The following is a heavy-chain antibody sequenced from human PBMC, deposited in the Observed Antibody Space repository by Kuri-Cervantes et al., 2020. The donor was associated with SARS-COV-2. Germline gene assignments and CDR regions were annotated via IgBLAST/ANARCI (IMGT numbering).Heavy chain of an antibody. V-gene: IGHV4-34*01. D-gene: IGHD3-3*01. CDR1: GGSFSGYY. J-gene: IGHJ5*02. Sequence: SETLSLTCAVYGGSFSGYYWNWIRQPPGKGLEWIGEINHSGSTNCNPSLKSRVTISVDTSKNQFSLKLSSVTAADTAVYYCARDMYYDSGGWFDPWGQGTLVTVSS. CDR3: ARDMYYDSGGWFDP. CDR2: INHSGST.